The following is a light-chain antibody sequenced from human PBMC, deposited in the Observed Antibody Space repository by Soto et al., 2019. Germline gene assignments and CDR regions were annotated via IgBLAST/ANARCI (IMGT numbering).Light chain of an antibody. J-gene: IGLJ1*01. V-gene: IGLV2-14*01. Sequence: QSVLTQPASVSGSPGQSITISCTGTNSDIGGYNYVSWYQQHPGKAPKVVIYEVSNRPLGVSNRFSASKSGNTASLIISGLQADDEADYFCSSYRSTTTFGVFGTGTKVTVL. CDR1: NSDIGGYNY. CDR2: EVS. CDR3: SSYRSTTTFGV.